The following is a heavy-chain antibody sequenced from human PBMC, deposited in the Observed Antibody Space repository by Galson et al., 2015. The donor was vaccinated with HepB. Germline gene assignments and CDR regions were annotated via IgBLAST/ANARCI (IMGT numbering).Heavy chain of an antibody. D-gene: IGHD6-13*01. J-gene: IGHJ4*02. Sequence: SLRLSCAASGFTFSSYGMHWVRQAPGKGLEWVAVISYDGSNKYYADSVKGRFTISRDNSKNTLYLQMNSLRAEDTAVYYCAKVAMQQLAFDYWGQGTLVTVSS. CDR1: GFTFSSYG. CDR2: ISYDGSNK. V-gene: IGHV3-30*18. CDR3: AKVAMQQLAFDY.